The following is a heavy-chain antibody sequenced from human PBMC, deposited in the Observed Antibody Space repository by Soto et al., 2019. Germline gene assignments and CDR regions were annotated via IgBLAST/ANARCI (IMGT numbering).Heavy chain of an antibody. D-gene: IGHD1-26*01. CDR3: TRPGYSESDW. V-gene: IGHV3-73*02. CDR2: IRSKSNSYAT. CDR1: GFTFSASA. Sequence: EVQLVESGGGLVQPGGSLKLSCAASGFTFSASAMHWVRQASGKGLEWVGRIRSKSNSYATAYGVSVKGRFTISRDDSKNMVYLQMNSLKTEDTAVYYCTRPGYSESDWWGQGTLVTVSS. J-gene: IGHJ4*02.